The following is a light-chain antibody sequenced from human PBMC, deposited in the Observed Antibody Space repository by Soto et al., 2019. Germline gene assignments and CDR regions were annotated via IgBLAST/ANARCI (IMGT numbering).Light chain of an antibody. CDR3: QQGGNWPLT. Sequence: DIVMTQSPLSLPVTPGEPSSISCRSSQSVSSHLAWYQQKRGQAPRLLIYDASSRASGIPARFSGRGSGTDFTLTISYLEPEDFAIYYCQQGGNWPLTFGQGTRLEIK. J-gene: IGKJ5*01. CDR1: QSVSSH. V-gene: IGKV3-11*01. CDR2: DAS.